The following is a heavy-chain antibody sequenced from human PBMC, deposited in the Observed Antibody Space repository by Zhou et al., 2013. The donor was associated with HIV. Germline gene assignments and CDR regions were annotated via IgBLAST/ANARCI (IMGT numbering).Heavy chain of an antibody. V-gene: IGHV1-24*01. J-gene: IGHJ4*02. CDR2: FDPEDGET. D-gene: IGHD6-19*01. CDR3: ATRMQWALSMTS. Sequence: QVQLVQSGAEVRKPGASVKLSCKVSGYTLTELSIHWVRQAPGKGLEWMGGFDPEDGETFYAQKFQGRVAMTEDTSRDTAYSGAEQPEYREDTAVYYCATRMQWALSMTSWGQGTRGPPSP. CDR1: GYTLTELS.